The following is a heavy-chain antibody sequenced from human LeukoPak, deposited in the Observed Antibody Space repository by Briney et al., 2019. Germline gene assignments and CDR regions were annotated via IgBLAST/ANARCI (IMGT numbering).Heavy chain of an antibody. CDR1: GDYMSNYH. Sequence: SDTLSLPCTVSGDYMSNYHWRWLRDTRGKGLEWIGYIHTSGSTYYNPSLNSRDTISVDTCKHQYSLKLSSVTAADTAVYYCARGYYDTSAYSNPFDFWGQGTLVTVSS. V-gene: IGHV4-4*08. J-gene: IGHJ4*02. CDR3: ARGYYDTSAYSNPFDF. CDR2: IHTSGST. D-gene: IGHD3-22*01.